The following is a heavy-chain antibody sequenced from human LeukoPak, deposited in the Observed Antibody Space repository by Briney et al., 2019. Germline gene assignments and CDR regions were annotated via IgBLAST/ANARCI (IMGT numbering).Heavy chain of an antibody. CDR3: ARQDCSSGSCYNDY. CDR1: GFVFSNNW. Sequence: TGGSLRLSCAASGFVFSNNWMYWVRQAPGRGLVWVSRINSDGSSIAYADSVKGRFTISRDNSKSTLSLQMNSLRAEDTAVYYCARQDCSSGSCYNDYWGQGTLVTVSS. CDR2: INSDGSSI. V-gene: IGHV3-74*01. D-gene: IGHD2-2*02. J-gene: IGHJ4*02.